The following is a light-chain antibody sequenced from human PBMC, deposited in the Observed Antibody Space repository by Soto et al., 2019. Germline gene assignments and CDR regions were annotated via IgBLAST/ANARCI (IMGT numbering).Light chain of an antibody. CDR1: QGIRND. CDR2: GAY. J-gene: IGKJ1*01. V-gene: IGKV1-17*01. Sequence: DIQMTQSPSSLSASVGDRVTITCRASQGIRNDLGWFQQKPGQAPKRLIYGAYNLESWVPSRFSGSGSGTEFTLTISRLQPEDLGTYYCQHHYSYPRTFGQGTKVEIK. CDR3: QHHYSYPRT.